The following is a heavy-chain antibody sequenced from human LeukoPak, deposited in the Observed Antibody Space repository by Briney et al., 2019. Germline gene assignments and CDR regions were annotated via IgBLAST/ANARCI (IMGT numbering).Heavy chain of an antibody. J-gene: IGHJ4*02. D-gene: IGHD4-11*01. CDR3: ASQGWYSNYYFDN. V-gene: IGHV4-39*01. Sequence: SETLSLTCTVSGGSISSSSYYWGWIRQPPGKGLKWIGSIYYSGSTYYNSSLKSRVTISVDTSRNQFSLKLNSVTAADTAVYYCASQGWYSNYYFDNWGQGTLVTVSS. CDR1: GGSISSSSYY. CDR2: IYYSGST.